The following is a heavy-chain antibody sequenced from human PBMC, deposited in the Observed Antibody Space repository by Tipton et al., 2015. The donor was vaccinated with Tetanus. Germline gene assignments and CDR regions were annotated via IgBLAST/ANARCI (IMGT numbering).Heavy chain of an antibody. J-gene: IGHJ4*02. V-gene: IGHV4-30-4*08. D-gene: IGHD3-3*01. Sequence: TLSLTCTVSGDSISSGDYYWTWIRQSPGKGLEWIGYMSHSGSANYNPSLKSRLAISVDTSKNQFSLKLSSVTAADTAVYYCVRANYELFKKGPFDFWGPGSLVIVSS. CDR2: MSHSGSA. CDR3: VRANYELFKKGPFDF. CDR1: GDSISSGDYY.